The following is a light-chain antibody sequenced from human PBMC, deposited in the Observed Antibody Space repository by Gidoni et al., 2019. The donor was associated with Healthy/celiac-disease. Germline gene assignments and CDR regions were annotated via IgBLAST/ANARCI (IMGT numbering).Light chain of an antibody. CDR2: DAS. CDR3: QQRSNWPPRVT. CDR1: QSVSSY. Sequence: EIVLTKSPATLSLSPGERATLSCRASQSVSSYLAWYQQKPGQAPRLLIYDASNRATGIPARFGGSGSGTDFTLTISSLEPEDFAVYYCQQRSNWPPRVTFGQGTRLEIK. V-gene: IGKV3-11*01. J-gene: IGKJ5*01.